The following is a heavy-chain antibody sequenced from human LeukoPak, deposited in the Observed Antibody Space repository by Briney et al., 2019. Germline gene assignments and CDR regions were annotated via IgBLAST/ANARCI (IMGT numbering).Heavy chain of an antibody. Sequence: GGSLRLSCAASGFTFSDYYMSWIRQAPGKGLEWVSYISDSSSTIYYADSVKGRFTISRDNAKNSLYLQMNSLRAEDTAVYYCARDSAPETYYDFWSGYYGSRYFDYWGQGTLVTVSS. D-gene: IGHD3-3*01. CDR3: ARDSAPETYYDFWSGYYGSRYFDY. V-gene: IGHV3-11*04. CDR1: GFTFSDYY. CDR2: ISDSSSTI. J-gene: IGHJ4*02.